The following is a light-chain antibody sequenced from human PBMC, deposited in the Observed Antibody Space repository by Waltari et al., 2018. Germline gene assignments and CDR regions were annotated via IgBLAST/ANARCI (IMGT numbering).Light chain of an antibody. Sequence: QLVLTQSPSASASLGASVKLTCTLSSGHSSNVIAWHQQQPEKGPRYLMKVNSDGRHSKGDKMPDRFSGSSAGAEHYLTISSLQSEDEADYYCQTGGHGTWVFGGGTKLTVL. CDR1: SGHSSNV. CDR2: VNSDGRH. V-gene: IGLV4-69*01. CDR3: QTGGHGTWV. J-gene: IGLJ3*02.